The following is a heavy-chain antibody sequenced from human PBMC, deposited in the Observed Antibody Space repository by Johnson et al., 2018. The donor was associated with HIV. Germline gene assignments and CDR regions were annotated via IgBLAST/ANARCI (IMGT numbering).Heavy chain of an antibody. CDR2: IYSGGST. CDR3: ARDHSRDEAFDI. D-gene: IGHD5-24*01. J-gene: IGHJ3*02. CDR1: GFTVSSNY. V-gene: IGHV3-53*01. Sequence: VQLVESGGGVVQPGRSLRLSCAASGFTVSSNYMSWVRQAPGKGLEWVSIIYSGGSTYYAESVKGRFIISRDNSKNTLYLQMNSLRAEDTAVYYCARDHSRDEAFDIWGQGTMVTVSS.